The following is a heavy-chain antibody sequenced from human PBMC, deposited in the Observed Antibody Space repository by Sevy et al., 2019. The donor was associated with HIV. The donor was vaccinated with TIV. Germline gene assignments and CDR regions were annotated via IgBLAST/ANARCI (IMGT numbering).Heavy chain of an antibody. D-gene: IGHD2-8*01. J-gene: IGHJ4*02. CDR1: GFTFSKYS. CDR3: AREGCTKPHDY. V-gene: IGHV3-23*01. Sequence: GGSLRLSCAASGFTFSKYSMSWVRQPPGKGLEWVSTLSFGCGEINYADSVKGRLTISRDNSKSSVYLQMNNLRPEDMAVYYCAREGCTKPHDYWGQGTLVTVSS. CDR2: LSFGCGEI.